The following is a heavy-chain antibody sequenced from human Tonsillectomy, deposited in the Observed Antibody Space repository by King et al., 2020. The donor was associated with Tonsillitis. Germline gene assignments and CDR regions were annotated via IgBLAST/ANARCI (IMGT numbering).Heavy chain of an antibody. CDR3: ARGKSDLDGGFYFDY. Sequence: VQLVESGGGVVQPGRSLRLSCAASGFTFSNYDMHWVRQAPGKGLEWVAIISYDGSKKYYADSVKGRFTISRDNSGNTLYLQMNSLRAEDTAAYSCARGKSDLDGGFYFDYWGQGPLGTVSS. CDR1: GFTFSNYD. CDR2: ISYDGSKK. D-gene: IGHD1-1*01. V-gene: IGHV3-33*05. J-gene: IGHJ4*02.